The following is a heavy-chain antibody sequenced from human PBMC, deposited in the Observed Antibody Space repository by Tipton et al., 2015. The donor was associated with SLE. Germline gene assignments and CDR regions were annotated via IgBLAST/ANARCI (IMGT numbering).Heavy chain of an antibody. J-gene: IGHJ4*02. CDR3: ARDAYYDVWSLDC. CDR2: IYSGGGTT. Sequence: SLRLSCAASGFTFSSYAMSWVRQAPGKGLAWVSVIYSGGGTTYYADSVKGRFTTSRDNSKNTLYLQMNGLRAEDTAVYYCARDAYYDVWSLDCWGQVTLVTVSS. V-gene: IGHV3-23*03. D-gene: IGHD3-3*01. CDR1: GFTFSSYA.